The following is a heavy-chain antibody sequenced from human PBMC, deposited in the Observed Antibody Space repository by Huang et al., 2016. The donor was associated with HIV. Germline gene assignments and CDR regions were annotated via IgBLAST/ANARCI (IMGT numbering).Heavy chain of an antibody. CDR3: VRDQGRLAVGGIDNWFDP. CDR1: GDSVSSHY. Sequence: QVRLQESGPGLVKPSETLSLSCTVSGDSVSSHYWGWIRHPPGKGLEWIGTVYDSGTTKYNHGLKGRITISVDTSKNGFSLNITSVSAADTAMYFCVRDQGRLAVGGIDNWFDPWGQGALVTVSS. CDR2: VYDSGTT. J-gene: IGHJ5*02. V-gene: IGHV4-59*02. D-gene: IGHD6-19*01.